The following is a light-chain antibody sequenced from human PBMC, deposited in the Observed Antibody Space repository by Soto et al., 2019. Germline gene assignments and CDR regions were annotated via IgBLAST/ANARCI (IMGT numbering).Light chain of an antibody. CDR1: SSNIGAGYD. V-gene: IGLV1-40*01. Sequence: QSVLTQPPSVSGAPGQRVTISCTGSSSNIGAGYDVHWYQQLPGTAPKLLIYDNNNRPSGVPDRFSGSKSGTSASLAITGLQAEDEADYYCQSYDNSLTVHVVFGGGTKVTVL. J-gene: IGLJ2*01. CDR3: QSYDNSLTVHVV. CDR2: DNN.